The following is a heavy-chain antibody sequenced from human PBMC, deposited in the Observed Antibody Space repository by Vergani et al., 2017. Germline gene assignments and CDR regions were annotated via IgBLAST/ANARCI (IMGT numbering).Heavy chain of an antibody. Sequence: QVQLVESGGGVVQPGRSLRLSCAASGFTFSSYGMHWVRQAPGKGLEWVAVISYDGNNKYYADSVKGRFTISRDNSKNTLYLQMNSLRVEDTAVYYCAKDYVPGWYFDLWGRGTLVTVSS. CDR1: GFTFSSYG. V-gene: IGHV3-30*18. CDR3: AKDYVPGWYFDL. J-gene: IGHJ2*01. CDR2: ISYDGNNK. D-gene: IGHD3-10*02.